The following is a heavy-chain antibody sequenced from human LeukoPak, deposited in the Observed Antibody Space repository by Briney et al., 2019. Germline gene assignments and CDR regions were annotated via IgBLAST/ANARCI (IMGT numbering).Heavy chain of an antibody. Sequence: GGSLRLSCAASGFTFSSYSMNWVRQAPGKGLEWVSSISSSSSYIYYADSVKGRFTISRDNAKNSLYLQMNSLRAEDTAVYYCARWDTAMVKVESFYYYYYMDVWGKGTTVTVSS. J-gene: IGHJ6*03. CDR3: ARWDTAMVKVESFYYYYYMDV. CDR2: ISSSSSYI. CDR1: GFTFSSYS. V-gene: IGHV3-21*01. D-gene: IGHD5-18*01.